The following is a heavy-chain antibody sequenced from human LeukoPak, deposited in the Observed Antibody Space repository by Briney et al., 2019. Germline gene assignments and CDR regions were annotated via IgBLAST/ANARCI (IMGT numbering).Heavy chain of an antibody. CDR3: AGKPIDEYDDY. D-gene: IGHD1-14*01. Sequence: ASVKVSCKASGYTFTGYFMHWVRQAPGQGLEWMGWINPKSGGTDYAQKFQGRVTVTRDMSINTAYMELTGLISDDTAVFYWAGKPIDEYDDYGG. CDR1: GYTFTGYF. J-gene: IGHJ4*01. CDR2: INPKSGGT. V-gene: IGHV1-2*02.